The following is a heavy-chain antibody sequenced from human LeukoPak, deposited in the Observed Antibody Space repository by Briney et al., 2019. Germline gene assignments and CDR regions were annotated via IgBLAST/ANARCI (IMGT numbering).Heavy chain of an antibody. CDR1: GFTFSRYA. CDR3: AKKSRDGYNPFDY. D-gene: IGHD5-24*01. CDR2: MSSSGESP. V-gene: IGHV3-23*01. J-gene: IGHJ4*02. Sequence: GGSLRLSCAASGFTFSRYAMSWVRQAPGKGLEWVSGMSSSGESPYYADSVKGRFTISRDNSKNTLYLEINSLSAEDTAIYYCAKKSRDGYNPFDYLGQGTLVTVSS.